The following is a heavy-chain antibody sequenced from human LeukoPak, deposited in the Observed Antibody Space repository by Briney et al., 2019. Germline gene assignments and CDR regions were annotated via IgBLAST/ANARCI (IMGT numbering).Heavy chain of an antibody. Sequence: SETLSLTCTVSGGSISSGSYYWSWIRQPAGKGLEWIGRIYTSGSTNYNPSLKSRVTISVDTSKNQFSLKLSSVTAADTAAYYCARDGFLSNYYYYYGMDVRGQGTTVTVSS. CDR2: IYTSGST. CDR1: GGSISSGSYY. J-gene: IGHJ6*02. CDR3: ARDGFLSNYYYYYGMDV. V-gene: IGHV4-61*02. D-gene: IGHD3-3*02.